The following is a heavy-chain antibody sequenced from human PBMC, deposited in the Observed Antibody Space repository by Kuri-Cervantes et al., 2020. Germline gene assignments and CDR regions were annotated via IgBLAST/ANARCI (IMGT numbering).Heavy chain of an antibody. Sequence: GESLKISCAASGFTFADHAMSWVRQVPGQGLIWVSAIGASGVNTHYADSVQGRFTISRDNSKNMLYLQINSLRAEDTAMYYCARVGGEFAVDIWGQGTMVTVSS. CDR2: IGASGVNT. V-gene: IGHV3-23*01. D-gene: IGHD3-10*01. CDR1: GFTFADHA. J-gene: IGHJ3*02. CDR3: ARVGGEFAVDI.